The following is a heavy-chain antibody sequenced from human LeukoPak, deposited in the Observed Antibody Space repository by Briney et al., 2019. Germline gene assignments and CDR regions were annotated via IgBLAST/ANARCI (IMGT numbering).Heavy chain of an antibody. CDR2: ICSSSSCI. CDR3: ARDQGIFDY. J-gene: IGHJ4*02. V-gene: IGHV3-21*01. CDR1: GFTFSSY. Sequence: GGSLRLSCAASGFTFSSYMNWVRQAPGKGLEWVSSICSSSSCIYYADSVKGRFTISRDNAKNSLYLQMNSLRDEDSAVYYCARDQGIFDYWGQGTLVTVSS.